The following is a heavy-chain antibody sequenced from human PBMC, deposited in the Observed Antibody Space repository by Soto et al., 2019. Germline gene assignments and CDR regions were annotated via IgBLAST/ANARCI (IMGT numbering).Heavy chain of an antibody. CDR3: ARVSNRYSGSYKGGYFDY. D-gene: IGHD1-26*01. CDR2: GGT. J-gene: IGHJ4*02. Sequence: GGTNYAQKFQGRVTMTRDTSISTAYMELSRLRSDDTAVYYCARVSNRYSGSYKGGYFDYWGQGTLVTVSS. V-gene: IGHV1-2*02.